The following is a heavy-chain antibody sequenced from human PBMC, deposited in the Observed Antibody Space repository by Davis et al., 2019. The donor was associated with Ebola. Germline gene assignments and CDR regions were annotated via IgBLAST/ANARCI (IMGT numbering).Heavy chain of an antibody. D-gene: IGHD7-27*01. V-gene: IGHV3-7*01. Sequence: GESLKISCAASGFTFSDYWMTWVRQAPGKGLEWVANIKPDGSEKYYVDSVKGRFTISRDNAKNSLYLQMNSLRAEDTAVYYCARDLNWGGYDYWGQGTLVTVSS. CDR3: ARDLNWGGYDY. CDR2: IKPDGSEK. CDR1: GFTFSDYW. J-gene: IGHJ4*02.